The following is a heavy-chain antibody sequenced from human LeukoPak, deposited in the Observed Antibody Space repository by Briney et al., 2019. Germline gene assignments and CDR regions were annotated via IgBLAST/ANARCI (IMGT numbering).Heavy chain of an antibody. Sequence: GGSLRLSCAASGFTFSSYWMHWVRQAPGKGLLWVSRIYTDETTTAYTDSVKGRFTISRDNAKNTLYLQMNSLRAEGTAVYYCAKAYSILAPYFDYWGQGTLVAVSS. CDR1: GFTFSSYW. V-gene: IGHV3-74*01. J-gene: IGHJ4*02. D-gene: IGHD4-11*01. CDR2: IYTDETTT. CDR3: AKAYSILAPYFDY.